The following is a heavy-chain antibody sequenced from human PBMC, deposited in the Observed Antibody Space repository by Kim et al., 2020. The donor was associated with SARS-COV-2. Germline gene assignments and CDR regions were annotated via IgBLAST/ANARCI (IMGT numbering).Heavy chain of an antibody. Sequence: SVKGRFTISRDNSKNTLYLQMTSLRAEDTAVYYCARDRYSYGDYYYYGMDVWGQGTTVTVSS. D-gene: IGHD5-18*01. CDR3: ARDRYSYGDYYYYGMDV. V-gene: IGHV3-53*01. J-gene: IGHJ6*02.